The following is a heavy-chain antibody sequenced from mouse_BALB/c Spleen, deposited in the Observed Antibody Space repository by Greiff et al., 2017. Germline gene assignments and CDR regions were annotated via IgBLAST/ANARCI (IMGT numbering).Heavy chain of an antibody. V-gene: IGHV5-12-1*01. CDR2: ISSGGGST. D-gene: IGHD4-1*01. Sequence: EVKVVESGGGLVKPGGSLKLSCAASGFAFSSYDMSWVRQTPEKRLEWVAYISSGGGSTYYPDTVKGRFTISRDNAKNTLYLQMSSLKSEDTAMYYCARRELGGGGFDYWGQGTTLTVSS. CDR3: ARRELGGGGFDY. CDR1: GFAFSSYD. J-gene: IGHJ2*01.